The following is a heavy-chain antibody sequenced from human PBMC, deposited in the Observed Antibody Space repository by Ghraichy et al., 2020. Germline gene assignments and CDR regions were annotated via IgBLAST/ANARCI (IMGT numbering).Heavy chain of an antibody. CDR3: ARVYSGSWPHAFDI. V-gene: IGHV3-11*01. CDR2: ISSSGITT. Sequence: LSLTCAASGFTFSDYYMNWIRQAPGKGLEWLSYISSSGITTYYADSVKGRFTISRDNARNSLYLQMNSLRAEDTAVYYCARVYSGSWPHAFDIWGQGTMVTVS. D-gene: IGHD1-26*01. J-gene: IGHJ3*02. CDR1: GFTFSDYY.